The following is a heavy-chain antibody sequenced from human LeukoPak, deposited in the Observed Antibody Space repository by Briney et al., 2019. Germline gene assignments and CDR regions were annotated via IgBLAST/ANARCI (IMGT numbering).Heavy chain of an antibody. CDR3: AKGDTAMVGFDP. D-gene: IGHD5-18*01. V-gene: IGHV1-69*02. J-gene: IGHJ5*02. Sequence: SVKVSCKASGGTFSSYTISWVRQAPGQGLEWMGRIIPILGIANYAQKFQGRVTITADKSTSTAYMELSSLRSEDTAVYYCAKGDTAMVGFDPWGQRTLVTVSS. CDR2: IIPILGIA. CDR1: GGTFSSYT.